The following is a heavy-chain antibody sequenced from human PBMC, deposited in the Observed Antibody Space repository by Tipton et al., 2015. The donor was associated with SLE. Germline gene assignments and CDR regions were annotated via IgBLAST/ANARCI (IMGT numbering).Heavy chain of an antibody. CDR2: IFSSGNT. Sequence: TLSLTCTVSGDSMNSGGYYWSWLRQPAGKGLEWIGRIFSSGNTIYNPSLKSRVTISEDTSKNQFSLRLSSVTAADTAVYYCAREGISYCGGDCHGSFDYWGKGSLVTVSS. D-gene: IGHD2-21*01. CDR1: GDSMNSGGYY. J-gene: IGHJ4*02. V-gene: IGHV4-61*02. CDR3: AREGISYCGGDCHGSFDY.